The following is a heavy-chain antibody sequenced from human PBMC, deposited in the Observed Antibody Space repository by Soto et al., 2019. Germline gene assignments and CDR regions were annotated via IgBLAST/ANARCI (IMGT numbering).Heavy chain of an antibody. J-gene: IGHJ6*02. Sequence: ASVKVSCKASGYTFTSYYMHWVRQAPGQGLEWMGIISPSGGSTSYAQKFQGRVTMTRDTSTSTVYMELSSLRSEDTAVYYCARLTVVMYYYYGMDVWGQGTTVTVSS. CDR3: ARLTVVMYYYYGMDV. CDR2: ISPSGGST. D-gene: IGHD2-15*01. V-gene: IGHV1-46*01. CDR1: GYTFTSYY.